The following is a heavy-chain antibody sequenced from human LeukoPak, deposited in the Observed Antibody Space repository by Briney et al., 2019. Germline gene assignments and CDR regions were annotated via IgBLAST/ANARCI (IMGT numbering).Heavy chain of an antibody. Sequence: GGSLRLSCAASGFTFDDYAMHWVRQAPGKGLEWVSGISWNSGSIGYADSVKGRFTISRDSAKNSLYLQMNSLRAEDTALYYCAKAELRFLEWWRGPFDYWGQGTLVTVSS. CDR3: AKAELRFLEWWRGPFDY. D-gene: IGHD3-3*01. V-gene: IGHV3-9*01. CDR2: ISWNSGSI. J-gene: IGHJ4*02. CDR1: GFTFDDYA.